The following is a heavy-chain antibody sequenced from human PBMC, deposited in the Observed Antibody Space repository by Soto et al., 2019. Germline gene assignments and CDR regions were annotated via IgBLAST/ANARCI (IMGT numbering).Heavy chain of an antibody. CDR3: ARRRVAERPPHYYYYYMDV. CDR1: GGSISSYY. CDR2: IYYSGST. V-gene: IGHV4-59*08. J-gene: IGHJ6*03. Sequence: KQSQTLSLTCTVSGGSISSYYWSWIRQPPGKGLEWIGYIYYSGSTNYNPSLKSRVTISVDTSKNQFSLKLSSVTAADTAVYYCARRRVAERPPHYYYYYMDVWGKGTTVTVSS.